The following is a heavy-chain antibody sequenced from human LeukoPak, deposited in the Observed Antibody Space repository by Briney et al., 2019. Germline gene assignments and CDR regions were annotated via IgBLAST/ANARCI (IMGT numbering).Heavy chain of an antibody. Sequence: ASVKVSCKASGYTFTSYYMHWVRQAPGQGLEWMGIINPSGGSTSYAQKFQGRVTMTRDMSTSTVYMELSSLRSEDTAVYYSASHEPLELHDYYYYMDVWGKGTTVTVSS. J-gene: IGHJ6*03. D-gene: IGHD1-7*01. CDR1: GYTFTSYY. CDR2: INPSGGST. V-gene: IGHV1-46*01. CDR3: ASHEPLELHDYYYYMDV.